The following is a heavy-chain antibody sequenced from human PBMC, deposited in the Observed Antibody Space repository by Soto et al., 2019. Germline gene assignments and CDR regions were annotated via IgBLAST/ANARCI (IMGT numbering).Heavy chain of an antibody. D-gene: IGHD1-26*01. J-gene: IGHJ3*02. V-gene: IGHV3-11*01. CDR3: ARDKEVGATARDAFDI. Sequence: GGSLRLSCAASGFTFSDYYMSWIRQAPGKGLEWVSYISSSGTTIYYADSVKGRFTISRDNAKNSLYLQMNSLRAEDTAVYYCARDKEVGATARDAFDIWGQGTMVTGS. CDR2: ISSSGTTI. CDR1: GFTFSDYY.